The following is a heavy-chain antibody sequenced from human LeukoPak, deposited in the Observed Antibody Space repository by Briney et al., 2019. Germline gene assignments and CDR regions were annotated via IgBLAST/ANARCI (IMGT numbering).Heavy chain of an antibody. V-gene: IGHV1-69*05. D-gene: IGHD5-12*01. CDR1: GGTFSSYA. CDR3: ALGYDYSYFDY. J-gene: IGHJ4*02. CDR2: IIPIFGTA. Sequence: SVKVSCKASGGTFSSYAISWVRQAPGQGLEWMGGIIPIFGTANYAQKFQGRVTITTDESTSTAYMELSSLRSEDTAVYYCALGYDYSYFDYWAREPWSPSPQ.